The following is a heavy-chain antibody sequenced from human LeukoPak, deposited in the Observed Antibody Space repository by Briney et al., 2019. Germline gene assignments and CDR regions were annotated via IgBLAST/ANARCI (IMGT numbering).Heavy chain of an antibody. Sequence: SETLSLTGTVSGASLNDYYWSWIRQPPGKALEWIGFIHSSGSANSNPSLTSRVTISIDTSKNQFSLNLRSLTAADTAVYFCASGAADGYNFGFDYWGQGTLAAVSS. CDR2: IHSSGSA. D-gene: IGHD5-24*01. CDR1: GASLNDYY. J-gene: IGHJ4*02. CDR3: ASGAADGYNFGFDY. V-gene: IGHV4-59*12.